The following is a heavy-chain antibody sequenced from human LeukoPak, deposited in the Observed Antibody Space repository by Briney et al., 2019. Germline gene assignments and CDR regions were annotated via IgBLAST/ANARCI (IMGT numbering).Heavy chain of an antibody. V-gene: IGHV3-21*01. CDR1: GFTSSNYA. CDR2: ISSSSSYI. Sequence: GGSLRLSCAASGFTSSNYAMSWVRQAPGKGLEWVSSISSSSSYIYYADSVKGRFTISRDNAKNSLYLQMNSLRAEDTAVYYCARDTSGSYYNEQLDYWGQGTLVTVSS. J-gene: IGHJ4*02. CDR3: ARDTSGSYYNEQLDY. D-gene: IGHD3-10*01.